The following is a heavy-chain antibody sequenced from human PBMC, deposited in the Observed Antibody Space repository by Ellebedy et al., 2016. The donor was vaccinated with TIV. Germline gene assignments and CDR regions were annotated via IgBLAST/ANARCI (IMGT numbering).Heavy chain of an antibody. D-gene: IGHD5-12*01. CDR1: GYTFTSYG. V-gene: IGHV1-18*01. Sequence: AASVKVSCKASGYTFTSYGISWVRQAPGQGLEWMGWISAYNGNTNYAQKLQGRVTMTTDTSTSTAYMELRSLRSDDTAVYYCARVNEEESGYDFGYYYYGMDVWGQGTTVTVSS. J-gene: IGHJ6*02. CDR3: ARVNEEESGYDFGYYYYGMDV. CDR2: ISAYNGNT.